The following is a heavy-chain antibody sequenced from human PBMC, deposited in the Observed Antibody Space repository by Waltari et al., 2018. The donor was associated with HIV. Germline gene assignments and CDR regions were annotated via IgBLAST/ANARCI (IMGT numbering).Heavy chain of an antibody. D-gene: IGHD4-4*01. CDR2: IHHSGST. Sequence: EWIGYIHHSGSTYYNPSLKSRVTISVDRSKNQFSLKLSSVTAADTAVYYCARGATVYFDYWGQGTLVTVSS. CDR3: ARGATVYFDY. V-gene: IGHV4-30-2*01. J-gene: IGHJ4*02.